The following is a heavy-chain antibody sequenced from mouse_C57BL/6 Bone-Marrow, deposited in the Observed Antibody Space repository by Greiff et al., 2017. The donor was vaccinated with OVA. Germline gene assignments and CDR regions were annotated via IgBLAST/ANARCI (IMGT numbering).Heavy chain of an antibody. CDR1: GYTFTDYN. Sequence: EVQLQESGPELVKPGASVKIPCKASGYTFTDYNMDWVKQSHGKSLEWIGDINPNNGGTIYNQKFKGKATLTVDKSSSTAYMELRSLTSEDTAVYYCARPVYDYPYYYAMDYWGQGTSVTVSS. D-gene: IGHD2-4*01. CDR2: INPNNGGT. V-gene: IGHV1-18*01. CDR3: ARPVYDYPYYYAMDY. J-gene: IGHJ4*01.